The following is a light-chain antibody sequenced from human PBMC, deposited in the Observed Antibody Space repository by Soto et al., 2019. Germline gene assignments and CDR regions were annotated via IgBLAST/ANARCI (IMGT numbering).Light chain of an antibody. CDR2: GAS. J-gene: IGKJ2*01. Sequence: EIVMTQSPATLSVSPGERATLSCRASQSVSSNLAWYQQKPGQAPRLLIYGASTRATGIPARFSGSGSGTEFTLTLSSLKSEDFAVYYCQQYNNWPYTFGQGTKLEIK. CDR3: QQYNNWPYT. V-gene: IGKV3-15*01. CDR1: QSVSSN.